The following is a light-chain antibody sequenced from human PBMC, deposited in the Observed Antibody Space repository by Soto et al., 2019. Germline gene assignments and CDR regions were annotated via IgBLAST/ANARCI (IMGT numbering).Light chain of an antibody. CDR2: YDS. CDR1: NIGSKS. CDR3: QVWDSSSDHPV. V-gene: IGLV3-21*04. Sequence: SYELTQPPSVSVAPGKTARITCGGNNIGSKSVHWYQQKPGQAPVLVIYYDSDRPSGIPERFSGSNSGNTATLTISRVEAWDEVDYYCQVWDSSSDHPVFGGGTKQTFL. J-gene: IGLJ2*01.